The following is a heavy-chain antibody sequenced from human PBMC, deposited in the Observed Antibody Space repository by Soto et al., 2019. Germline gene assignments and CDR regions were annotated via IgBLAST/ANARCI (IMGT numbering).Heavy chain of an antibody. J-gene: IGHJ6*02. Sequence: QVQLVESGGGVVQPGRSLRLYCAASGFTFSSYGMHWVRQAPGKGLEWAAVISYDGSNKYYAHSVKGRFTISRDNSKNTLYLQMNSLRAEDTAVYYCAKDLYLGITSYCMDVWGQGTTVTVSS. CDR2: ISYDGSNK. D-gene: IGHD7-27*01. CDR3: AKDLYLGITSYCMDV. V-gene: IGHV3-30*18. CDR1: GFTFSSYG.